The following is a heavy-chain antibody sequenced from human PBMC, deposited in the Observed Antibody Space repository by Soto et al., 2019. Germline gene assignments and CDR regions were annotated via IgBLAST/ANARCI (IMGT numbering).Heavy chain of an antibody. CDR1: GDSVSSNSAT. J-gene: IGHJ4*02. D-gene: IGHD6-19*01. CDR2: TYYRSKWYN. Sequence: SQTLSLTCAISGDSVSSNSATWNWIRQSPSRGLEWLGRTYYRSKWYNDYAVSVKSRITINPDTSKKQFSLQLNSVTPEYTAVYYCARQQWMVLGHFDYWGQGTLVTVSS. V-gene: IGHV6-1*01. CDR3: ARQQWMVLGHFDY.